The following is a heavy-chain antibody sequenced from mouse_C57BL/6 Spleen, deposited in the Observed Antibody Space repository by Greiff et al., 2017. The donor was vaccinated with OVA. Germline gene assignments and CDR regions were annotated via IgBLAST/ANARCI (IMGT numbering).Heavy chain of an antibody. J-gene: IGHJ1*03. D-gene: IGHD1-1*01. V-gene: IGHV5-6*01. CDR3: ARHITTVVATRYFDV. CDR1: GFTFSSYG. Sequence: EVKVVESGGDLVKPGGSLKLSCAASGFTFSSYGMSWVRQTPDKRLEWVATISSGGSYTYYPDSVKGRFTISRDNAKNTLYLQMSSLKSDDTAMYYCARHITTVVATRYFDVWGTGTTVTVSS. CDR2: ISSGGSYT.